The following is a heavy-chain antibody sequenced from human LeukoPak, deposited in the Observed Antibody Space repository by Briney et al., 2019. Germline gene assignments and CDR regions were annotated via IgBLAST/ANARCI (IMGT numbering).Heavy chain of an antibody. CDR1: GGSFSGYY. CDR2: INHSGST. V-gene: IGHV4-34*01. J-gene: IGHJ3*02. D-gene: IGHD4-11*01. Sequence: SETLSLTCAVYGGSFSGYYWSWIRQPPGKGLEWIGEINHSGSTNYNPSLKSRVTISVDTSKNQFSLKLSSVTAADTAVYYCARRRVKLSRVTPLHDAFDIWGQGTMVAVSS. CDR3: ARRRVKLSRVTPLHDAFDI.